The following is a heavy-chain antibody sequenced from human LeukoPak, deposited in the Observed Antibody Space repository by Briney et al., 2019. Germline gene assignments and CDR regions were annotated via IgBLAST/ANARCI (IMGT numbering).Heavy chain of an antibody. CDR2: IYYSGTT. Sequence: SETLSLTCTVSGGSIDSSSYYWDWSRQPPGKGLEWLGNIYYSGTTFYTSSLKSRVTISTDMSKNQFSLRLTSVTAADTAVYYCARQRADYFYHYMDVWGKGTTVIVSS. V-gene: IGHV4-39*01. CDR3: ARQRADYFYHYMDV. J-gene: IGHJ6*03. CDR1: GGSIDSSSYY.